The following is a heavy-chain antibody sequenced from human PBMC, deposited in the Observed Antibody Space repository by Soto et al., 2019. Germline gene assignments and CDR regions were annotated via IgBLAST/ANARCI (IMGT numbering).Heavy chain of an antibody. D-gene: IGHD2-21*01. CDR2: TYYIGRT. V-gene: IGHV4-59*13. CDR1: GDSISTYY. Sequence: QVQLQESGPGLVKPSETLSLTCTVSGDSISTYYWNWIRQPLGKGLEWIGYTYYIGRTNYNPSLKSRVPISLDTSRNQISRNLNSVTAADTAIYYCARDVVGLTHFDYWGQGILVTVSS. J-gene: IGHJ4*02. CDR3: ARDVVGLTHFDY.